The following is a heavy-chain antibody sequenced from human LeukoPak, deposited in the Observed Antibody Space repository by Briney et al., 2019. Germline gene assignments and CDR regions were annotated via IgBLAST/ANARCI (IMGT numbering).Heavy chain of an antibody. CDR2: ITGSSTWT. Sequence: GGSLRLSCEASGFTFGTYGMTWVRQAPGKGLEWVSGITGSSTWTYYTDSVRGRFTISRDNSKSTLHLQMNNLTADDTAIYYCARELVSLGTGYFDLWGRGTLVTVSS. J-gene: IGHJ2*01. D-gene: IGHD7-27*01. CDR1: GFTFGTYG. V-gene: IGHV3-23*01. CDR3: ARELVSLGTGYFDL.